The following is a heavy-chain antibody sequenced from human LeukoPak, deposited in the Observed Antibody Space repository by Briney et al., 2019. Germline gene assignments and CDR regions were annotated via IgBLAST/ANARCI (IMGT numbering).Heavy chain of an antibody. CDR3: ARAYSPTDYFDY. D-gene: IGHD6-13*01. CDR2: SYSSGSY. Sequence: PSETLSLTCTVSGASISSGSFYWNRIRQPAGKGLEWVGRSYSSGSYNYNPSLKSRVTISVDTSKNQFSLKLTSVTATDTAVYYCARAYSPTDYFDYWGQGTLVTVSS. V-gene: IGHV4-61*02. J-gene: IGHJ4*02. CDR1: GASISSGSFY.